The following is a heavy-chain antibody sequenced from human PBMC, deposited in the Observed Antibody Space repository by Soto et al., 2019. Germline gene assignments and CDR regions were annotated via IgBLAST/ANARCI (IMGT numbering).Heavy chain of an antibody. J-gene: IGHJ6*02. CDR1: GFTFTSYG. D-gene: IGHD6-19*01. Sequence: QVQLVQSGAEVKKPGASVKVSCKASGFTFTSYGISWVREAPGQGLEWMGWISAYNGNTNYAQKLQGRVTMTTDTSPSTAYMELRSLRPDATAVHYCARDGPWLVRRYYYGMDVWGQGTTVTLSS. CDR2: ISAYNGNT. CDR3: ARDGPWLVRRYYYGMDV. V-gene: IGHV1-18*01.